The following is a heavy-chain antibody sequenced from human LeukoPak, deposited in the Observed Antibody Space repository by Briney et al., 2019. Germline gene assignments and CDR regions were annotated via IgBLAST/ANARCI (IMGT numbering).Heavy chain of an antibody. D-gene: IGHD6-13*01. V-gene: IGHV1-8*03. CDR3: ARGDPPYSSSWWYYFDY. Sequence: GASVKVSCKASGYTFTSYDINWVRQATGQGLEWMGWMNPNSGNTGYAQKFQGRATITRNTSISTAYMELSSLRSEDTAVYYCARGDPPYSSSWWYYFDYWGQGTLVTVSS. CDR1: GYTFTSYD. J-gene: IGHJ4*02. CDR2: MNPNSGNT.